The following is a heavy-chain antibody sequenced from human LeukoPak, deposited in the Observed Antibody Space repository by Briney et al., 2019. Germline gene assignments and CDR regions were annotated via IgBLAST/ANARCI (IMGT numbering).Heavy chain of an antibody. Sequence: GASVKVSCKASGYTFTSYGISWVRQVPGQGLEWMGWISAYNGNTNYAQKLQGRVTMTTDTSTSTAYMELRSLRSDDTAVYYCARDRYDFWSGYYVKRDAFDIWGQGTMVTVSS. D-gene: IGHD3-3*01. CDR2: ISAYNGNT. CDR3: ARDRYDFWSGYYVKRDAFDI. CDR1: GYTFTSYG. J-gene: IGHJ3*02. V-gene: IGHV1-18*01.